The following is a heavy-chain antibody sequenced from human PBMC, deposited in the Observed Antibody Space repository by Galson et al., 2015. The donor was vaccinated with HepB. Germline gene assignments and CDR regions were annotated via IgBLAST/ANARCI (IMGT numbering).Heavy chain of an antibody. CDR2: ISGSGGST. CDR1: GFTFSSYA. D-gene: IGHD3-10*01. J-gene: IGHJ4*02. Sequence: SLRLSCAASGFTFSSYAMSWVRQAPGKGLEWVSAISGSGGSTYYADSVKGRFTISRDNSKNTLSLQMNSLRAEDTAVYYCAKDETCYYGSGSYWGQGTLVTVSS. CDR3: AKDETCYYGSGSY. V-gene: IGHV3-23*01.